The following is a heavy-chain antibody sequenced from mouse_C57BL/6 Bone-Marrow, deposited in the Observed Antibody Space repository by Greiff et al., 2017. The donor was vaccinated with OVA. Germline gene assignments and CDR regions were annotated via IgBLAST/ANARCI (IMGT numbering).Heavy chain of an antibody. J-gene: IGHJ3*01. CDR1: GYTFTDYY. CDR3: ARRGDYYGSSYLAWYAY. V-gene: IGHV1-19*01. D-gene: IGHD1-1*01. CDR2: INPYNGGT. Sequence: EVQLQQSGPVLVKPGASVKMSCKASGYTFTDYYMNWVKQSHGTSLEWIGVINPYNGGTSYNQKFKGKATLTVDKSSSQSYMERNSRISEDAAVYYCARRGDYYGSSYLAWYAYWGQGTLVTVSA.